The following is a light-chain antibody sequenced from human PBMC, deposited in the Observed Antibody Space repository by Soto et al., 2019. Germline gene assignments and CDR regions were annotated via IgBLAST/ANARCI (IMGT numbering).Light chain of an antibody. J-gene: IGKJ4*01. CDR1: QSVSSSY. CDR2: CAS. V-gene: IGKV3-20*01. Sequence: EIVLTQSPGTLSLSPGERATLSCRASQSVSSSYLAWYQQKPGQAPRLLIYCASSRATGIPDRFSGSGSGTDFTLTISRLEPEDFAVYYCHQYASSPLTFGGWTKVEIK. CDR3: HQYASSPLT.